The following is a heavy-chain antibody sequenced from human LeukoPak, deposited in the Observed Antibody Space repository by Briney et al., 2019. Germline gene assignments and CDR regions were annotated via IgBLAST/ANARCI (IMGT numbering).Heavy chain of an antibody. J-gene: IGHJ4*02. CDR1: GYSFTSYW. CDR3: AREYPRVDY. V-gene: IGHV5-51*01. CDR2: IYPGDSDT. Sequence: GESLKISCKGSGYSFTSYWIGWVRQMPGKGLEWMGIIYPGDSDTRYSPSFQGQVTVSADKSISTVCLEWSSLKASDTAMYYCAREYPRVDYWGQGTLVTVSS. D-gene: IGHD6-6*01.